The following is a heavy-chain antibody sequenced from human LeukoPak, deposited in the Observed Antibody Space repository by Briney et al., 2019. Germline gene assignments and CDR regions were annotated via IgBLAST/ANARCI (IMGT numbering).Heavy chain of an antibody. CDR1: GGSISSSSYY. Sequence: SETLSLTCTVSGGSISSSSYYWGWIRQPPGKGLEWIGSIYYSGSTFYNPSLKSRVTISVDTSKDQFSLKLSSVTAADTAVYYCARRGGYSYGLDYWGQGTLVTVSS. J-gene: IGHJ4*02. CDR2: IYYSGST. CDR3: ARRGGYSYGLDY. D-gene: IGHD5-18*01. V-gene: IGHV4-39*01.